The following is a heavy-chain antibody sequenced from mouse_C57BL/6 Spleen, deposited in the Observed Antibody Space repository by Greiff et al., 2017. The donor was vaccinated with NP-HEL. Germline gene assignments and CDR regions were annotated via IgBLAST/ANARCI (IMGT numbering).Heavy chain of an antibody. Sequence: QVQLKESGAELVKPGASVKLSCKASGYTFTSYWMHWVKQRPGQGLEWIGMIHPNSGSTNYNEKFKSKATLTVDKSSSTAYMQLSSLTSEDSAVYYCARRYGNYERDYWGQGTTLTVSS. D-gene: IGHD2-1*01. J-gene: IGHJ2*01. CDR2: IHPNSGST. CDR3: ARRYGNYERDY. CDR1: GYTFTSYW. V-gene: IGHV1-64*01.